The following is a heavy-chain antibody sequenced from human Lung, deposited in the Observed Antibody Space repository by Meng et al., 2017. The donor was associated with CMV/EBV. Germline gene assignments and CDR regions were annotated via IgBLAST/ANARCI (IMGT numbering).Heavy chain of an antibody. D-gene: IGHD6-19*01. CDR3: ASFPPPGKQWLVTDY. V-gene: IGHV4-4*02. CDR1: GGSISSSNW. CDR2: IYHSGST. J-gene: IGHJ4*02. Sequence: LRGPGPGLGKPSGPLPLTCAVSGGSISSSNWWSGVRQPPGKGLEWIGEIYHSGSTNYNPSLKSRVTISVDKSKNQFSLKLSSVTAADTAVYYCASFPPPGKQWLVTDYWGQGTLVTVSS.